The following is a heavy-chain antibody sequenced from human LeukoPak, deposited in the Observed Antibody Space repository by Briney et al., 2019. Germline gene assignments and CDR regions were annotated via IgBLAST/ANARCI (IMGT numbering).Heavy chain of an antibody. CDR3: ARDNRDSGWYGGLDY. CDR2: IYTSGST. CDR1: GGSISSYY. J-gene: IGHJ4*02. D-gene: IGHD6-19*01. Sequence: SETLSLTCTVSGGSISSYYWSWIRQPAGKGLEWIGRIYTSGSTNYSPSLKSRVTMSVDTSKNQFSLKLSSVTAADTAVYYCARDNRDSGWYGGLDYWGQGTLVTVSS. V-gene: IGHV4-4*07.